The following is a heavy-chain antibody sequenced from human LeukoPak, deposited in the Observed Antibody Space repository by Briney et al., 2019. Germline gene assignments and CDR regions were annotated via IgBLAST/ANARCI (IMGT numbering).Heavy chain of an antibody. CDR3: ATRGTYYYDNSGYWGFDY. J-gene: IGHJ4*02. V-gene: IGHV3-23*01. Sequence: GGPLRLSCAASGFTFSSYAMSWVRQAPGKGLEWVSAISGSGGGTYYADSVKGRFTISRDNSKNTLYLQMNSLRAEDTAVYYYATRGTYYYDNSGYWGFDYWGQGTLVTVSS. CDR2: ISGSGGGT. D-gene: IGHD3-22*01. CDR1: GFTFSSYA.